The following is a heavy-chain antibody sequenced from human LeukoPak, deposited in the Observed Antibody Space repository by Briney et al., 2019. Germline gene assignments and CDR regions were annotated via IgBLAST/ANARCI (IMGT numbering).Heavy chain of an antibody. CDR3: ANEIRPNDY. Sequence: GGSLRLSCAAAEFDFSSHAMTRVRQAPGKGLEWVSAISISGSKTYYADSVKGRFTISRDNSKNTLYLQMNSLRAEDTAVYYCANEIRPNDYWGQGTQVTVSS. CDR1: EFDFSSHA. J-gene: IGHJ4*02. CDR2: ISISGSKT. D-gene: IGHD4-17*01. V-gene: IGHV3-23*01.